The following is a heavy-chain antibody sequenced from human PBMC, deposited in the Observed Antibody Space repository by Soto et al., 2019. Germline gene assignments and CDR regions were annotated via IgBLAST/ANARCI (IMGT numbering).Heavy chain of an antibody. Sequence: QVQLVQSGAEVKKPGASVKVSCKASGYTFTGYYMHWVRQAPGQGLEWMGWINPNSGGTNYAQQFQGRVTMTRDTSISTAYMELSRLRSDDTAVYYCARGWYSSGWYPGWGQGTLVTVSS. V-gene: IGHV1-2*02. CDR3: ARGWYSSGWYPG. CDR2: INPNSGGT. D-gene: IGHD6-19*01. J-gene: IGHJ4*02. CDR1: GYTFTGYY.